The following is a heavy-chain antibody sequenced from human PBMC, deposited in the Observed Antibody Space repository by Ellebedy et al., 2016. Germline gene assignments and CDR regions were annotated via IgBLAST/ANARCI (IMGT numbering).Heavy chain of an antibody. Sequence: GESLKISCAASGFTFSLNWMYWVRQAPGKGLEWVANIKEVGSEEYYVDSVKGRFTISRDNAKNSLYLQMNSLRAEDTAVYYCVRDLHWSYFDWGQGTLVTVSS. J-gene: IGHJ4*02. D-gene: IGHD1-26*01. CDR1: GFTFSLNW. V-gene: IGHV3-7*03. CDR3: VRDLHWSYFD. CDR2: IKEVGSEE.